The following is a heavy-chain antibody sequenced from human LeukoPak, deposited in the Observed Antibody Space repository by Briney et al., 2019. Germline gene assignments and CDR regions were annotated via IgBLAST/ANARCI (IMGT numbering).Heavy chain of an antibody. CDR1: GFTFSSYW. CDR2: IKQDGSEE. J-gene: IGHJ6*02. CDR3: ARDSHSSGYYYVPYYYYYYGMDV. V-gene: IGHV3-7*01. D-gene: IGHD3-22*01. Sequence: QTGGSLRLSCAASGFTFSSYWMSWVHQAPGKGLEWVANIKQDGSEEYYVDSVKGRFTISRDNAKNSLYLQMNSLRAEDTAVYYCARDSHSSGYYYVPYYYYYYGMDVWGQGTTVTVSS.